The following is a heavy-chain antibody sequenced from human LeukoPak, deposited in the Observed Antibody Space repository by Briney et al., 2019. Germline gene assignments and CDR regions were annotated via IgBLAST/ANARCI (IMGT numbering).Heavy chain of an antibody. CDR2: INHSGST. CDR3: ARAGLRYFDLLGVSNYYFDY. CDR1: GGSISSYY. V-gene: IGHV4-34*01. Sequence: PSETLSLTCTVSGGSISSYYWSWIRQPPGKGLEWIGEINHSGSTNYNPSLKSRVTISVDTSKNQFSLKLSSVTAADTAVYYCARAGLRYFDLLGVSNYYFDYWGQGTLVTVSS. D-gene: IGHD3-9*01. J-gene: IGHJ4*02.